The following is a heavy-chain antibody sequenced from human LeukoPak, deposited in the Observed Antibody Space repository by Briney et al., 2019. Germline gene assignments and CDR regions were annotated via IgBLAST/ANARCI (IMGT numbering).Heavy chain of an antibody. CDR3: ATMEYCSGGSCPD. Sequence: GATVKISCRVSGHTSTEYYMHCVQQAPAKELQWRRLVDPEDGETIYAEKFQGRVTITADTSTDTAYMELSSLRSEDAAVYYCATMEYCSGGSCPDWGQGTLVTVSS. CDR1: GHTSTEYY. CDR2: VDPEDGET. V-gene: IGHV1-69-2*01. D-gene: IGHD2-15*01. J-gene: IGHJ4*02.